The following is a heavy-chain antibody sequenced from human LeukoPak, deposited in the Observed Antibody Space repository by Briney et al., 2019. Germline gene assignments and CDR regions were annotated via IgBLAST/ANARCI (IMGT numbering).Heavy chain of an antibody. CDR2: IYTSGST. J-gene: IGHJ1*01. V-gene: IGHV4-61*02. Sequence: PSETLSLTCTVSGGSISSGSYYWSWIRQPAGKGLEWIGRIYTSGSTNYNPSLKSRVTISVDKSKNQFSLKLSSVTAADTAVYYCATQGGSGVTNFQHWGQGTLVTVSS. D-gene: IGHD6-19*01. CDR3: ATQGGSGVTNFQH. CDR1: GGSISSGSYY.